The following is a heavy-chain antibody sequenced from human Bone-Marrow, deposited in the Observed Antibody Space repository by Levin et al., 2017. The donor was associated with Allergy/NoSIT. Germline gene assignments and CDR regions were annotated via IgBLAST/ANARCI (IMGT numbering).Heavy chain of an antibody. CDR1: GGSFSTYA. J-gene: IGHJ5*02. CDR2: IIPMLAIT. CDR3: ASDREENWFDP. Sequence: ASVKVSCKASGGSFSTYAFSWVRQAPGQGLEWMGRIIPMLAITNFAPNFQDRDTFTTDNSATTAYMELRSLGPEDTAIYFCASDREENWFDPWGQGTLLTVSS. D-gene: IGHD1-26*01. V-gene: IGHV1-69*04.